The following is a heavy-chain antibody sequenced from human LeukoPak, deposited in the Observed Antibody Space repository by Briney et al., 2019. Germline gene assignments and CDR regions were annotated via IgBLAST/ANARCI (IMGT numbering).Heavy chain of an antibody. CDR3: ARGGYYGSGNDFRFDP. J-gene: IGHJ5*02. CDR2: IYYNGST. D-gene: IGHD3-10*01. Sequence: SETLSLTCTVSGNSINNYYWSWIRQPPGKGLEWIGYIYYNGSTNYIPSLKSRVTISVDTSKSQFSLKLSSVTAADTAIYYCARGGYYGSGNDFRFDPWGQGTLVTVSS. V-gene: IGHV4-59*01. CDR1: GNSINNYY.